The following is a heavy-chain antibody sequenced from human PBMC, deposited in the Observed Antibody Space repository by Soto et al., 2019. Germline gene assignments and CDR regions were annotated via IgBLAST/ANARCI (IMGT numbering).Heavy chain of an antibody. V-gene: IGHV5-10-1*01. CDR2: IDPSDSYT. D-gene: IGHD6-13*01. CDR1: GYSFTSYW. CDR3: ARVIEAAGMPTPYNWFDP. J-gene: IGHJ5*02. Sequence: GESLKISCKGSGYSFTSYWISWVRQMPGKGLEWMGRIDPSDSYTNYSPSFQGHVTISADKSISTAYLQWSSLKASDTAMYYCARVIEAAGMPTPYNWFDPWGQGTLVTVSS.